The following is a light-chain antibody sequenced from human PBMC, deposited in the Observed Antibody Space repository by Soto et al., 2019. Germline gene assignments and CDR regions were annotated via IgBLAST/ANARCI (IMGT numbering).Light chain of an antibody. V-gene: IGKV3-15*01. Sequence: ILIPHSLATLPVSTAKGVTLSCRASQGIGTTLAWYQHKPGQTPRLLIYDTSTRATGVPDRFSGSRSGTEFTLTISSLQSEDFAVYYCQHYIRWPLTFGGGTKVDIK. CDR1: QGIGTT. CDR2: DTS. CDR3: QHYIRWPLT. J-gene: IGKJ4*01.